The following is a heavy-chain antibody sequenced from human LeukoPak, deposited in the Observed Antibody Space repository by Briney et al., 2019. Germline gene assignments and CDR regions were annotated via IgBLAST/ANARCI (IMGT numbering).Heavy chain of an antibody. Sequence: SETLSLTCTVSGGSISGGGYYWSWIRQHPGKGLEWIGYIYYSGSTYYNPSLKSRVTISVDTSKNQFSLKLSSVTAADTAVYYCARDDGGSSSRFDYWGQGTLVTVSS. J-gene: IGHJ4*02. CDR3: ARDDGGSSSRFDY. CDR1: GGSISGGGYY. D-gene: IGHD3-16*01. V-gene: IGHV4-31*03. CDR2: IYYSGST.